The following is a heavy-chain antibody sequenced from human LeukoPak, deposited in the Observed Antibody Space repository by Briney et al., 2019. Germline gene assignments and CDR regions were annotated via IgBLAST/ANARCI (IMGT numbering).Heavy chain of an antibody. CDR2: LSYDGTNE. CDR3: TRGRYYFDY. Sequence: GGSLRLSCAASGFTFSSYAMHWVRQAPGKGLEWVIVLSYDGTNEYSTDSVKGRFTISRDNSKNTLYLQMSSLRSEDTAVYCCTRGRYYFDYWGQGTLVTVSS. V-gene: IGHV3-30*04. D-gene: IGHD4-17*01. CDR1: GFTFSSYA. J-gene: IGHJ4*02.